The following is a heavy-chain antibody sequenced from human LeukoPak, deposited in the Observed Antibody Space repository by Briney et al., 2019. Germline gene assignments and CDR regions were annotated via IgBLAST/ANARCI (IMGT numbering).Heavy chain of an antibody. V-gene: IGHV4-31*03. J-gene: IGHJ2*01. D-gene: IGHD3-22*01. CDR1: GGSISSGGYY. Sequence: SQTLSLTCTVSGGSISSGGYYWSWIRQHPGKGLEWIGYIYYSGSTYYNPSLKSRVTISVDTSKSQFSLKLSSVTAADTAVYYCARGSGYPYWYFDLWGRGTLVTVSS. CDR3: ARGSGYPYWYFDL. CDR2: IYYSGST.